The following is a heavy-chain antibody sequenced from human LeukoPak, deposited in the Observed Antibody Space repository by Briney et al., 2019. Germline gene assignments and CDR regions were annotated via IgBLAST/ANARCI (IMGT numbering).Heavy chain of an antibody. V-gene: IGHV4-59*08. Sequence: SETLSLTCTVSGGSVSSYYWSWIRQPPGKGLEWIGYTYYSGSTNYNPSLKSRVTISVDTSKNQFSLKLSSVTAADTAVYYCARHSYGDYLLDYWGQGTLVTVSS. D-gene: IGHD4-17*01. CDR1: GGSVSSYY. CDR3: ARHSYGDYLLDY. J-gene: IGHJ4*02. CDR2: TYYSGST.